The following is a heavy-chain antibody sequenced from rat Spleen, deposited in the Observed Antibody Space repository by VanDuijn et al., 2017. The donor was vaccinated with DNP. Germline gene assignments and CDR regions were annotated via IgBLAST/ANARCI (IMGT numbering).Heavy chain of an antibody. J-gene: IGHJ2*01. CDR1: GFSFSHYW. Sequence: EVQLVESGGDLVQPGRSLKLSCVASGFSFSHYWMTWIRQVPGKGLELIASITSGGSSYYPDSVKGRFTISRDNAKNTLYLRMNSLRSEDTATYYCARDMDYYDGSYYRYFFDYWRQRVMVTVSA. V-gene: IGHV5-31*01. D-gene: IGHD1-12*02. CDR2: ITSGGSS. CDR3: ARDMDYYDGSYYRYFFDY.